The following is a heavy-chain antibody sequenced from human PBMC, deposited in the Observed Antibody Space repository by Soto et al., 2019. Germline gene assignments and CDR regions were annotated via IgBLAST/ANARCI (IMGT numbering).Heavy chain of an antibody. V-gene: IGHV1-69*06. CDR1: GGTFSSYA. Sequence: VKVSCKASGGTFSSYAISWVRQAPGQGLEWMGGIIPIFGTANYAQKFQGRVTITADKSTSTAYMELSSLRSEDTAVYYCARRLYRLGYCSSTSCYGGRGYYYYGMDVWGQGTTVTVSS. CDR3: ARRLYRLGYCSSTSCYGGRGYYYYGMDV. D-gene: IGHD2-2*01. J-gene: IGHJ6*02. CDR2: IIPIFGTA.